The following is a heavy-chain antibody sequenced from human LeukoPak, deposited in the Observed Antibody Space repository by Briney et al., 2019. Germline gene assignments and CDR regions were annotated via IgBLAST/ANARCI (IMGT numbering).Heavy chain of an antibody. V-gene: IGHV1-2*02. D-gene: IGHD2-2*01. J-gene: IGHJ4*02. CDR2: IIPNSGGT. CDR3: ARGVLPPALDS. CDR1: GYTFTGYY. Sequence: ASVKVSCKASGYTFTGYYIHWVRQAPGQGLEWMGWIIPNSGGTNYAQKFQGRVTMTRDTSINTAYMELNSLISDDTAVYFCARGVLPPALDSWGQGTLVAVSS.